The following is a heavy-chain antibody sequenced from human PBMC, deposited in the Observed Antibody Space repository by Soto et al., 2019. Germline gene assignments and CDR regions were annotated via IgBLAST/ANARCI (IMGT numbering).Heavy chain of an antibody. CDR1: GFTVSSNY. D-gene: IGHD6-19*01. V-gene: IGHV3-66*01. CDR2: IYSGGST. J-gene: IGHJ6*03. Sequence: PGGSLRLSCAASGFTVSSNYMSWVRQAPGKGLEWVSVIYSGGSTYYADSVKGRFTISRDNPKNTLYLQMNSLRAEDTVVYYCARIYSSYNYYYMDVWGKGTTVTVSS. CDR3: ARIYSSYNYYYMDV.